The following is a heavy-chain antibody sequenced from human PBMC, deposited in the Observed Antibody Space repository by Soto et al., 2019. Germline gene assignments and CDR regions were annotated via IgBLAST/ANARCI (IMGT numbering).Heavy chain of an antibody. CDR3: ARDGDVDTAMAAYFDY. Sequence: PGGSLRLSCAASGFTFSDYYMSWIRQAPGKGLEWVSYISSSSSYTNYADSVKGRFTISRDNAKNSLYLQMNSLRAEDTAVYYCARDGDVDTAMAAYFDYWGQGTLVTVSS. CDR2: ISSSSSYT. J-gene: IGHJ4*02. CDR1: GFTFSDYY. D-gene: IGHD5-18*01. V-gene: IGHV3-11*06.